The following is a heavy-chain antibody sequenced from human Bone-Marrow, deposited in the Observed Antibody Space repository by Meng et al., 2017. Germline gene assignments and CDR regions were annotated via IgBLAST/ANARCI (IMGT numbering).Heavy chain of an antibody. J-gene: IGHJ4*02. CDR3: AKYSYGLGDYFDY. CDR2: LSGGGFTT. Sequence: VERLGSGGGLVQAGGSLRLSCAASGFTFSSYAMSWVRQAPGKGLEWVSALSGGGFTTYYADSVKGRFTISRHNSKNTLYLQVNSLRAEDTALYYCAKYSYGLGDYFDYWGQGALVTVSS. CDR1: GFTFSSYA. D-gene: IGHD3-10*01. V-gene: IGHV3-23*01.